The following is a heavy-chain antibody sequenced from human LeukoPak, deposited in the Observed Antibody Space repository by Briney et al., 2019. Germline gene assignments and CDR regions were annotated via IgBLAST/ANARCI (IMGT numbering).Heavy chain of an antibody. D-gene: IGHD3-10*01. J-gene: IGHJ3*02. CDR3: ARTYYYGSGSINDAFDI. Sequence: PSETLSLTCTVSGGSISSSSYYWGWIRQPPGKGLEWIGSIYYSGSPYYNPSLKSRVTISVDTSKKQFSLKLSSVTAADTAVYYCARTYYYGSGSINDAFDIWGQGTMVTVSS. CDR1: GGSISSSSYY. CDR2: IYYSGSP. V-gene: IGHV4-39*01.